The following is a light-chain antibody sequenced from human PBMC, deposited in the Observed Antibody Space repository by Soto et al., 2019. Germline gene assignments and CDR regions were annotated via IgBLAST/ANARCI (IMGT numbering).Light chain of an antibody. Sequence: VVMRKSPTTLSVSPGERATLSCRASQSVSSNLAWYQQTPGQAPRLLIYGASTRATGIPARFSGSGSGTEFTLTISILQSEDFAVYDCQQYKNWPPWTFGQGTKVDI. J-gene: IGKJ1*01. CDR3: QQYKNWPPWT. V-gene: IGKV3-15*01. CDR1: QSVSSN. CDR2: GAS.